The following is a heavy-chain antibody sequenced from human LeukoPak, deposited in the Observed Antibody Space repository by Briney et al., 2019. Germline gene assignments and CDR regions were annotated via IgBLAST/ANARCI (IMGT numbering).Heavy chain of an antibody. J-gene: IGHJ4*02. CDR3: ARLVASCPDY. CDR1: GFTFSTFS. Sequence: GGSLRLSCAASGFTFSTFSMTWVRQAPGQGLEWVSSISSTGYHIYYADSVKGRFTVSRDNAKNSLYLQMNSLRAEDTAVYYCARLVASCPDYWGRGTLVTVSS. V-gene: IGHV3-21*01. D-gene: IGHD2-15*01. CDR2: ISSTGYHI.